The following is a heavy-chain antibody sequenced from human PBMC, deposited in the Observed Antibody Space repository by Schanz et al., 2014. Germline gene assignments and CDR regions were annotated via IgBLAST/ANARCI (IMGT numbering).Heavy chain of an antibody. Sequence: QVQLVESGGGVVQPGRSLRLSCAASGFSFSTYAMHWVRQAPGKGLRCVAVISGNGGEKYYADSVKGRFTISRDNAKNSLYLHMNSLTAEDTAVYYCASENWWSVDYWGQGTLVTVSS. CDR3: ASENWWSVDY. CDR1: GFSFSTYA. D-gene: IGHD2-15*01. V-gene: IGHV3-30*04. J-gene: IGHJ4*02. CDR2: ISGNGGEK.